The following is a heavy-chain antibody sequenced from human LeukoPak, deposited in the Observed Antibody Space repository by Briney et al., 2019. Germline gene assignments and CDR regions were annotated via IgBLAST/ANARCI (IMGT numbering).Heavy chain of an antibody. CDR1: GGSFSGYY. CDR3: ARGRNGYYYGSGSYYP. D-gene: IGHD3-10*01. V-gene: IGHV4-34*01. J-gene: IGHJ5*02. CDR2: INHSGST. Sequence: PSETLSLTCAVYGGSFSGYYWSWIRQPPGKGLEWIGEINHSGSTNYNPSLKSRVTISVDTPKNQFSLKLSSVTAADTAVYYCARGRNGYYYGSGSYYPWGQGTLVTVSS.